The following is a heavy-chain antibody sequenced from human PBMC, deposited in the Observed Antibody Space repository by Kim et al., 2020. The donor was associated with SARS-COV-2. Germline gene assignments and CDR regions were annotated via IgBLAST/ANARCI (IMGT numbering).Heavy chain of an antibody. CDR2: IIPVSGDT. J-gene: IGHJ4*02. CDR1: GYSFSSHA. Sequence: ASVKVSCKASGYSFSSHAIHWVRQAPGQRLEWMGWIIPVSGDTRLSQSLQDRLTITRDTSATTAYLELSSLKSEDTAVYYCATSITLINWGQGTLVTVSS. CDR3: ATSITLIN. D-gene: IGHD1-20*01. V-gene: IGHV1-3*01.